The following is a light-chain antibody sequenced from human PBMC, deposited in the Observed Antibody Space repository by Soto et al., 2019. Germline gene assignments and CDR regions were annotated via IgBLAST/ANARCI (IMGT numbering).Light chain of an antibody. J-gene: IGKJ1*01. Sequence: DIQMTQSPSSLSASVGDRVTLTCRASQGISNYLAWYRQKPGKVPKLLIYAASTLQSGVPSRFSGSGSGTDFTLTISSLQPEDVATYYCQKYNGAPWTFGQGTKVEIK. CDR1: QGISNY. V-gene: IGKV1-27*01. CDR3: QKYNGAPWT. CDR2: AAS.